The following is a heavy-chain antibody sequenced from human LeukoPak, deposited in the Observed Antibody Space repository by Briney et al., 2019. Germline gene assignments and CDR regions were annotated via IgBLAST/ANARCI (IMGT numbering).Heavy chain of an antibody. CDR1: GFTFHNHG. J-gene: IGHJ4*02. Sequence: GGSLRLSCEASGFTFHNHGMSWVRQAPGKGLEWISVISGSSMSIYYAGSVKGRFTVSRDNSKNTVYLQMSSLRVEDSAIYYCGKDSRPSVTTFRSRWTDYWGQGILVTVSS. D-gene: IGHD4-11*01. V-gene: IGHV3-23*01. CDR2: ISGSSMSI. CDR3: GKDSRPSVTTFRSRWTDY.